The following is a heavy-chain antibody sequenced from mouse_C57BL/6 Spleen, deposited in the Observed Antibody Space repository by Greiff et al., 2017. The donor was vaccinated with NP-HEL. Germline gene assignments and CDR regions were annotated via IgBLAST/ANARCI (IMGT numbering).Heavy chain of an antibody. CDR1: GFTFSDYY. D-gene: IGHD1-1*01. V-gene: IGHV5-16*01. Sequence: EVKVVESEGGLVQPGSSMKLSCTASGFTFSDYYMAWVRQVPEKGLEWVANINYDGSSTYYLDSLKSRFIISRDNAKNILYLQMSSLKSEDTATYYCARRSITTHWYFDVWGTGTTVTVSS. CDR2: INYDGSST. CDR3: ARRSITTHWYFDV. J-gene: IGHJ1*03.